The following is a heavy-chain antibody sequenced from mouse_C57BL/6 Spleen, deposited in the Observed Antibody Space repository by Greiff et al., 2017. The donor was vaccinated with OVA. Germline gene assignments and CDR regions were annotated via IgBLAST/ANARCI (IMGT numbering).Heavy chain of an antibody. CDR1: GYSITSGYY. J-gene: IGHJ2*01. CDR2: ISYDGSN. D-gene: IGHD1-1*01. CDR3: ARDYGSRGTWYFDY. V-gene: IGHV3-6*01. Sequence: EVQLVESGPGLVKPSQSLSLTCSVTGYSITSGYYWNWIRQFPGNKLEWMGYISYDGSNNYNPSLKNRISITRDTSKNQFFLKLNSVTTEDTATYYCARDYGSRGTWYFDYWGQGTTLTVSS.